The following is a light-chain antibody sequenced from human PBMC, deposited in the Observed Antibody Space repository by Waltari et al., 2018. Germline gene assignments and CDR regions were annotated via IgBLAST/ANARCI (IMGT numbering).Light chain of an antibody. CDR3: SSFTDSDNWV. CDR2: EVT. CDR1: NSDVGGYNF. J-gene: IGLJ3*02. V-gene: IGLV2-8*01. Sequence: QSALTQPPSASGSPGQSVTISCTGTNSDVGGYNFVSWYQQHPGKAPKLMIYEVTERPSGVPDRFSGSRSGNPAFLTVSGLLAEDEADYYCSSFTDSDNWVFGGGTKLTVL.